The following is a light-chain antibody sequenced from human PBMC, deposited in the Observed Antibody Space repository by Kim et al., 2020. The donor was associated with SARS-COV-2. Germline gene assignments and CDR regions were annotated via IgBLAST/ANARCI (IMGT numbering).Light chain of an antibody. Sequence: SYELTQPPSVSVSPGQTASITCSGDKLGDKYASWYQQKPGQSPLLVIYQDTKRPSGIPERFSGSNSGNTATPTIGGTQAMDEADYYCQAWDSSSDAYVFGSGTKVTVL. CDR2: QDT. V-gene: IGLV3-1*01. CDR1: KLGDKY. J-gene: IGLJ1*01. CDR3: QAWDSSSDAYV.